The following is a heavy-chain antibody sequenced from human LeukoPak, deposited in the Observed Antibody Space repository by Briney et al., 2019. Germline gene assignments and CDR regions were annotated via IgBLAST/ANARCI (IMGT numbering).Heavy chain of an antibody. J-gene: IGHJ4*02. V-gene: IGHV4-59*01. CDR2: IYYSGST. Sequence: PSETLSLTCTVSGGSISSYYWSWIRQPPGQGLEWIGNIYYSGSTNYNPSLKSRITISVDTSKNQFSLKLSSVTAADTAVYYCARAQGETYYYGSGSYVYYFDYWGQGTLVTVSS. D-gene: IGHD3-10*01. CDR1: GGSISSYY. CDR3: ARAQGETYYYGSGSYVYYFDY.